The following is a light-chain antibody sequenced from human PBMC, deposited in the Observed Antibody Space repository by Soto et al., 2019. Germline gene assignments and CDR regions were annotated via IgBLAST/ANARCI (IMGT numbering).Light chain of an antibody. Sequence: QSVLTQPASVSGSPGQSITISCTGTSSDVGSYNLVSWYQQHPGKAPKLMISEGTKRPSGVSSRFSGSKSGNTASLTISGLQAEDETDYYCFSYTSSGTYVFGTGTQLTVL. V-gene: IGLV2-14*02. CDR3: FSYTSSGTYV. CDR2: EGT. CDR1: SSDVGSYNL. J-gene: IGLJ1*01.